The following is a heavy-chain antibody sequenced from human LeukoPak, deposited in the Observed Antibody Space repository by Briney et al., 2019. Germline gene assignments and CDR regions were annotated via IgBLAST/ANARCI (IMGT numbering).Heavy chain of an antibody. CDR1: GGSFSGYY. CDR2: INHSGST. CDR3: ARGSRLRIVVAPAAIRSNAFDI. J-gene: IGHJ3*02. Sequence: SETLSLTCAVYGGSFSGYYWSWIRQPPGKGLEWIGEINHSGSTNYNPSLKSRVTISVDTSKNQFSLKLSSVTAADTAVYYCARGSRLRIVVAPAAIRSNAFDIWGQGTMVTVSS. D-gene: IGHD2-2*02. V-gene: IGHV4-34*01.